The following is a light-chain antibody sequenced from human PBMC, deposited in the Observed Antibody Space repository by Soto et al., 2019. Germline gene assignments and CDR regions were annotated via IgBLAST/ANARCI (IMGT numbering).Light chain of an antibody. CDR2: GAS. CDR1: QAIRND. Sequence: AIPMTQSPSSLSASVGDRVTITCRASQAIRNDLGWYQQKPGKAPNLLIYGASTLQSGVPLRFSGSGYGTHFTLTISSLQPEDFATYYCLQDNNWPWTFGQGTKVEI. J-gene: IGKJ1*01. V-gene: IGKV1-6*01. CDR3: LQDNNWPWT.